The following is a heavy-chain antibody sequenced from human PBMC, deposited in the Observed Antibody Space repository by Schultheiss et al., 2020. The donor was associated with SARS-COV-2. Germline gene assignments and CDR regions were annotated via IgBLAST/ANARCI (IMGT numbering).Heavy chain of an antibody. Sequence: SETLSLTCTVSGGSIRSGESYWSWIRQSPGKGLEWIAYIYYSGSTYYNPSLKSRVTISVDTSKNQFSLKLSSVTAADTAVYYCARDRAGYGSGTYGMDVWGQGTTVTVSS. V-gene: IGHV4-30-4*01. CDR2: IYYSGST. CDR3: ARDRAGYGSGTYGMDV. D-gene: IGHD3-10*01. CDR1: GGSIRSGESY. J-gene: IGHJ6*02.